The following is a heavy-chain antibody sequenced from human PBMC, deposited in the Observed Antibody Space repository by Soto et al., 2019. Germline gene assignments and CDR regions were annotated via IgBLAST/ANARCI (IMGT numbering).Heavy chain of an antibody. V-gene: IGHV3-9*01. CDR2: ISWNSGSI. CDR1: GFTFDDYA. J-gene: IGHJ4*02. Sequence: GGSLRLSCAASGFTFDDYAMHWVRQAPGKGLEWVSGISWNSGSIGYADSVKGRFTISRDNAKNSLYLQMNSLRAEDTALYYCAKDTDSGLVVPAATLDYWGQGTLVTVSS. D-gene: IGHD2-2*01. CDR3: AKDTDSGLVVPAATLDY.